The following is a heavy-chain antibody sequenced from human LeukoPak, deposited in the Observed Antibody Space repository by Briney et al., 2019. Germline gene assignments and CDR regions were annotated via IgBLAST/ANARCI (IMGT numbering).Heavy chain of an antibody. Sequence: SETLSLTCTVSGASISNQYWSWTRQPPGKGLEWIGYIYYSGSTNYNPSLKSRVTISVDTSRNQFSLKLSSVTAADTAVYYCARGGWYPESFQHWGQGALVTVSS. V-gene: IGHV4-59*11. CDR1: GASISNQY. CDR2: IYYSGST. J-gene: IGHJ1*01. D-gene: IGHD6-19*01. CDR3: ARGGWYPESFQH.